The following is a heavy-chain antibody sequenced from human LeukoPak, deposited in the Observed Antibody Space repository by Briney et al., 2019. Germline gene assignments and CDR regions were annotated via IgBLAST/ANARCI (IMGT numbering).Heavy chain of an antibody. J-gene: IGHJ4*02. V-gene: IGHV3-11*04. Sequence: GXSLRLSCAASGFTFSDYYMSWIRQAPGKGLEWVSYISSSGSTIYYADSVKGRFTISRYNAKNSLYLQMTSLRAEDTAVYYCARDYLPGIAAAGSTGEFDYWGQGTLVTVSS. CDR2: ISSSGSTI. CDR1: GFTFSDYY. D-gene: IGHD6-13*01. CDR3: ARDYLPGIAAAGSTGEFDY.